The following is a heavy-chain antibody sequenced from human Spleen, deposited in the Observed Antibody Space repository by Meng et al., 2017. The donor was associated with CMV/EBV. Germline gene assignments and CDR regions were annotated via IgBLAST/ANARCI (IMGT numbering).Heavy chain of an antibody. CDR1: GFTFSSYA. J-gene: IGHJ4*02. CDR2: ISYDGSNK. D-gene: IGHD3-3*01. CDR3: ARDHLDYDFWSGSSYYYFDY. V-gene: IGHV3-30*04. Sequence: GESLKISCAASGFTFSSYAMHWVRQAPGKGLEWVAVISYDGSNKYYADSVKGRFTISRDNSKNTLYLQMNSLRAEDTAVYYCARDHLDYDFWSGSSYYYFDYWGQGTLVTVSS.